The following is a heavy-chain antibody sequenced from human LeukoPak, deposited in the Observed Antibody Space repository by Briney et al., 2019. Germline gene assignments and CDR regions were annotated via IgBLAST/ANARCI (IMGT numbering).Heavy chain of an antibody. D-gene: IGHD3-10*01. CDR2: ISWNSGSI. V-gene: IGHV3-9*01. J-gene: IGHJ4*02. Sequence: AGRSLRLSCAASGFTFDDYAMHWVRQAPGKGLEWVSGISWNSGSIGYADSVKGRFTISRDNAKNSLYLQMNSLRAEDTALYYCAKAGGSGSYPDYWGQGTLVTVYS. CDR1: GFTFDDYA. CDR3: AKAGGSGSYPDY.